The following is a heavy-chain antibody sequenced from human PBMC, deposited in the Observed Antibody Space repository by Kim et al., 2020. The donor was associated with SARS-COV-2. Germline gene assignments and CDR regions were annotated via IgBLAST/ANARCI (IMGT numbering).Heavy chain of an antibody. CDR2: IYYSGST. D-gene: IGHD2-21*01. Sequence: SETLSLTCTVSGGSISSGGYYWSWIRQHPGKGLELIGYIYYSGSTYYNPSLKSRVTISVDTSKNQFSLKLSSVTAADTAVYYCARPIVGGVKNAFDIWGQGTMVTVSS. CDR1: GGSISSGGYY. V-gene: IGHV4-31*03. J-gene: IGHJ3*02. CDR3: ARPIVGGVKNAFDI.